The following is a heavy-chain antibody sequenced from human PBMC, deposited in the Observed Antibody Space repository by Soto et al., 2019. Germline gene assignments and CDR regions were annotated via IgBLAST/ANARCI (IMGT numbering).Heavy chain of an antibody. V-gene: IGHV1-46*01. CDR1: GYTFTSYY. CDR2: INPSGGST. CDR3: ARESASSGWYYYYGMDV. Sequence: ASVKVSCKASGYTFTSYYMHWVRQSPGQGLEWMGKINPSGGSTSYAQKFQGRVTMTRDTSTSTVYMELSSLRSEDTAVYYCARESASSGWYYYYGMDVWGQGTTVTVSS. J-gene: IGHJ6*02. D-gene: IGHD6-19*01.